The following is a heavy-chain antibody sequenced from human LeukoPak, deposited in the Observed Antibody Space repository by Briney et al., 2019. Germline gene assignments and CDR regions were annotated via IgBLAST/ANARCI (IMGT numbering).Heavy chain of an antibody. CDR3: AKGKTVTQFDY. V-gene: IGHV3-23*01. J-gene: IGHJ4*02. Sequence: PGGSLRLSCAASGFTFATYAMTWVRQAPGKGLEWVSTVSGSGVSTYYADSVKGRFIISRDNSKNTLYLQMNSLRAEDTAVYYCAKGKTVTQFDYWGQGTLVTVSS. CDR2: VSGSGVST. D-gene: IGHD4-17*01. CDR1: GFTFATYA.